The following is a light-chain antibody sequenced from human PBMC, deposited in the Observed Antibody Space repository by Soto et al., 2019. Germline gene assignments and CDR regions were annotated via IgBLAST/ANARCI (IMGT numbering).Light chain of an antibody. V-gene: IGKV1-9*01. J-gene: IGKJ5*01. CDR3: QQLNSYPIT. Sequence: DIQMTQSPSTLSASVGDRVTITFRASQCISSYLVWYQQKPGKAPKLLIYAASTLQSGVPSRFSGSGSGTDFTLTISSLQPEDFATYYCQQLNSYPITFGQGTRLEIK. CDR2: AAS. CDR1: QCISSY.